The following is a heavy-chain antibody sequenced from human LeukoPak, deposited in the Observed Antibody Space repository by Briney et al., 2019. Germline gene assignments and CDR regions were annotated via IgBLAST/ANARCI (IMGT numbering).Heavy chain of an antibody. CDR2: INPDGSTT. CDR3: AKRGDFGGR. D-gene: IGHD3-16*01. J-gene: IGHJ4*02. V-gene: IGHV3-74*01. Sequence: GGSLRLSCAASGFTLSSYWMHWVRQVPGKGLVWVSRINPDGSTTTYADSVKGRFTISRDNSKNTLYLQMNSLRAEDTAVYYCAKRGDFGGRWGQGTLVTVSS. CDR1: GFTLSSYW.